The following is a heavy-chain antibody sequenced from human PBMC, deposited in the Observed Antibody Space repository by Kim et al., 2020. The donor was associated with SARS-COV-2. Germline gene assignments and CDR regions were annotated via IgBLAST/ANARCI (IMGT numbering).Heavy chain of an antibody. CDR1: GGSISSYY. D-gene: IGHD3-22*01. V-gene: IGHV4-59*01. Sequence: SETLSLTCTVSGGSISSYYWSWIRQPPGKGLEWIGYIYYSGSTNYNPSLKSRVTISVDTSKNQFSLKLSSVTAADTAVYYCARVGPGEDDSSGYLEGVFDPWGQGTLVTVSS. CDR3: ARVGPGEDDSSGYLEGVFDP. J-gene: IGHJ5*02. CDR2: IYYSGST.